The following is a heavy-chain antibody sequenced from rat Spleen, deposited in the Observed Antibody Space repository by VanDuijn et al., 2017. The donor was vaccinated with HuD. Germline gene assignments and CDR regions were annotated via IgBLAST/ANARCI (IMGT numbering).Heavy chain of an antibody. CDR2: IWNTGGT. V-gene: IGHV2-41*01. CDR1: GFSLTSYN. J-gene: IGHJ2*01. CDR3: ARALYYGYTYGGFDY. D-gene: IGHD1-9*01. Sequence: QVQLKESGPGLVQPSQTLSLTCTVAGFSLTSYNVHWVRQPPGKGLEWMGVIWNTGGTRYNSALKSRLSISKDTSKSQVFLKMNSLQTEDTATYYCARALYYGYTYGGFDYWGQGVMVTVSS.